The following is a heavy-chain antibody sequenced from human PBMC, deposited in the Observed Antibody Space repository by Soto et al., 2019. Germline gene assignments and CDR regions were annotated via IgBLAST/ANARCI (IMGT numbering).Heavy chain of an antibody. V-gene: IGHV4-39*01. D-gene: IGHD3-3*01. J-gene: IGHJ5*01. CDR2: IFYSGNT. Sequence: QLQLQESGPGLVKPSETLSLTCTVSGGSISNPIYYWAWIRQPPGKGLEWIGSIFYSGNTYYNPSLKSRVTMSVDTSQKQFSLKLSSVTAADTAVYYCAGRPSLTSVEIFSGGLSGYNWVDPWGRGTLVTVSS. CDR3: AGRPSLTSVEIFSGGLSGYNWVDP. CDR1: GGSISNPIYY.